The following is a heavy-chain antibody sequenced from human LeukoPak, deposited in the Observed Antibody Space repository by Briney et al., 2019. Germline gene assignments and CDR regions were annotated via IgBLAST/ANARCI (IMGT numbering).Heavy chain of an antibody. CDR3: ARDLGGIAGS. Sequence: PGGSLRLSCAASGFTFTRYWMPWVRHVTGKGLDWVSRINEDGSITTHADSVRGRFTITRDNARDTLYLQMNSLRSEDTAVYYCARDLGGIAGSWGQGTLVTVSS. CDR1: GFTFTRYW. CDR2: INEDGSIT. D-gene: IGHD1-26*01. V-gene: IGHV3-74*01. J-gene: IGHJ4*02.